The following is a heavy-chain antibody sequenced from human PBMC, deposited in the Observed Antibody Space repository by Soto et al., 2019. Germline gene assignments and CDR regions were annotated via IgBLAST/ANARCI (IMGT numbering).Heavy chain of an antibody. Sequence: GGSLRLSCEASGFTFSSYAMSWVRQAPGKGLEWVSIISGSGGGIYYAKSVKGRFIISRDNSKNTLYLQMNSLRADDTAVYCCAKWDSSDWPNWGPAFGGNYYYMDVWGTGTTVTVSS. CDR1: GFTFSSYA. J-gene: IGHJ6*03. D-gene: IGHD7-27*01. V-gene: IGHV3-23*01. CDR3: AKWDSSDWPNWGPAFGGNYYYMDV. CDR2: ISGSGGGI.